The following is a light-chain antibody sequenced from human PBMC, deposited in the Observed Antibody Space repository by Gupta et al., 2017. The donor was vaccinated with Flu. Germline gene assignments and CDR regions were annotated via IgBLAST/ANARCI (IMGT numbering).Light chain of an antibody. Sequence: IELTQSPPPLSLSPGERATLSCRARQSVSSSYLAWYQQKPGQAPRLLIYGASSRATGIPDRFSGSGSGTDFTLTISRLEPEDFAVYYCQQYGSSPRLTFGGGTKVEIK. J-gene: IGKJ4*01. CDR3: QQYGSSPRLT. CDR1: QSVSSSY. V-gene: IGKV3-20*01. CDR2: GAS.